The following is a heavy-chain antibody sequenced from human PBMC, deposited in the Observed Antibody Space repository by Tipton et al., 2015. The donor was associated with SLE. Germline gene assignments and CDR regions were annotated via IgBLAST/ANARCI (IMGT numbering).Heavy chain of an antibody. J-gene: IGHJ4*02. V-gene: IGHV4-38-2*02. CDR1: AYSISSAYF. CDR3: AREQWLQSAPFDY. D-gene: IGHD5-24*01. CDR2: INHSGST. Sequence: GLVKPSETLSLTCGVSAYSISSAYFWGWIRQPPGKGLEWIGEINHSGSTKYNPSLKSRVTISVDTSKNQFSLKLSSVTAADTAVYYCAREQWLQSAPFDYWGQGTLVTVSS.